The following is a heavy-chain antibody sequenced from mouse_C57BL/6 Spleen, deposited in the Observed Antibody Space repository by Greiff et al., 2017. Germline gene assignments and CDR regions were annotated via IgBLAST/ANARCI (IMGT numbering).Heavy chain of an antibody. CDR2: IYPRSGNT. D-gene: IGHD2-3*01. Sequence: QVQLQQPGTELVKPGASVKLSCKASGYTFTSYWMHWVKQRPGQGLEWIGEIYPRSGNTYYNEKFKGKATLTADKSSSTAYMELRSLTSEDSAVYFCARSGYDGYSWFAYWGQGTLVTVSA. J-gene: IGHJ3*01. CDR3: ARSGYDGYSWFAY. V-gene: IGHV1-81*01. CDR1: GYTFTSYW.